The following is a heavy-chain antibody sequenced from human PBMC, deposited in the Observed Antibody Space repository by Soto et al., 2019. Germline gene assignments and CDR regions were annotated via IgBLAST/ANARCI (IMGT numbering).Heavy chain of an antibody. D-gene: IGHD6-13*01. J-gene: IGHJ5*02. Sequence: SETLSLTCTVSGGSISSSSYYWGWIRQPPGKGLEWIGSIYYSGSTYYNPSLKSRVTISVDTSKNQFSQKLSSVTAADTAVYYCAREEGYSSSWYCFDPWGQGTLVTVSS. CDR3: AREEGYSSSWYCFDP. V-gene: IGHV4-39*07. CDR2: IYYSGST. CDR1: GGSISSSSYY.